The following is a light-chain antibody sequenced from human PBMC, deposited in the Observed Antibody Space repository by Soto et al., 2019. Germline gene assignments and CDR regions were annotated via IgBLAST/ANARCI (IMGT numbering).Light chain of an antibody. V-gene: IGLV7-46*01. CDR3: LLSYSGSYWV. CDR2: DTN. J-gene: IGLJ3*02. Sequence: QTVVPQEPSLTVSPGGTVTLTCDSSTGAVTSGHYPYWFQQKPGQAPRTLIADTNNKFAWTPARFSGSLLGGKAALTLSGAQPEDEAEYFCLLSYSGSYWVFGGGTKVTVL. CDR1: TGAVTSGHY.